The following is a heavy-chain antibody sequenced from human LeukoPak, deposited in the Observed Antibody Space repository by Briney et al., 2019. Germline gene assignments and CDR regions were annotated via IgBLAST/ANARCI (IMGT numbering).Heavy chain of an antibody. D-gene: IGHD6-13*01. CDR2: IIPILGIA. CDR3: ARDRPLSSSWDYYYYGMDV. Sequence: SVKVSCKASGGTFSSYAISWVRQAPGQGLEWMGRIIPILGIANYAQKFQGRVTITADKSTSTAYMELSSLRSEDTAVYYCARDRPLSSSWDYYYYGMDVWGQGTTVTVSS. J-gene: IGHJ6*02. CDR1: GGTFSSYA. V-gene: IGHV1-69*04.